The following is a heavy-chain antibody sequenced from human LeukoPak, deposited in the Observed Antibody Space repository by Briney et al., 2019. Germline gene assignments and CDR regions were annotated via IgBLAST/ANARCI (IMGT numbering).Heavy chain of an antibody. CDR3: ARVPHFGVVIMVYFDY. J-gene: IGHJ4*02. Sequence: GGSLRLSCAASGFTFSSYSMNWVRQAPGKGLEWASSISSSSSYIYYADSVKGRFTISRDNAKNSLYLQMNSLRAEDTAVYYCARVPHFGVVIMVYFDYWGQGTLVTVSS. D-gene: IGHD3-3*01. CDR1: GFTFSSYS. V-gene: IGHV3-21*01. CDR2: ISSSSSYI.